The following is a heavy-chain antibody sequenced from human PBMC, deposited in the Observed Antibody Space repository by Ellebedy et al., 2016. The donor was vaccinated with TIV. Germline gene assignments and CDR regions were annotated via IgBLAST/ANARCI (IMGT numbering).Heavy chain of an antibody. CDR1: GFTSSDYE. J-gene: IGHJ4*02. Sequence: GGSLRLSCAASGFTSSDYEMHWVRQAPGKGLEWISYISTPGTSRNYADSVKGRFTISRDNAKSSLSLQMNSLRAEDTAVYYCARRWFYFDYWGQGTLVIVSS. V-gene: IGHV3-48*03. CDR2: ISTPGTSR. CDR3: ARRWFYFDY. D-gene: IGHD3-10*01.